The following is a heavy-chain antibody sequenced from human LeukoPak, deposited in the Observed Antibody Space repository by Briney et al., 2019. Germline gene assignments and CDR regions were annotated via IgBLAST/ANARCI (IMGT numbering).Heavy chain of an antibody. J-gene: IGHJ5*02. D-gene: IGHD2-2*02. V-gene: IGHV1-18*01. Sequence: ASVNVSCKASGYTFTSYGISWVRQAPGQGLEWMGGISAYNGNTNYAQKLQGRVTMTTDTSTSTAYMELRSLRSDDTAVYYCARESLYCSSTSCYRGDHNWLDPWGQGILVTVSS. CDR1: GYTFTSYG. CDR2: ISAYNGNT. CDR3: ARESLYCSSTSCYRGDHNWLDP.